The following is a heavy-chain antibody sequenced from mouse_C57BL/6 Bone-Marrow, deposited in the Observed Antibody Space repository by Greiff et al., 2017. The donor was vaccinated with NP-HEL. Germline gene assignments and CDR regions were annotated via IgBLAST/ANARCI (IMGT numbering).Heavy chain of an antibody. CDR1: GFSLTSYG. Sequence: QVQLQQSGPGLVAPSQSLSITCTVSGFSLTSYGVHWVRQPPGKGLEWLVVIWSDGSTTYNSALKSRLSISKDNSKSQVFLKMNSLQTDDTAMYYCARPFYDYDGGYAMDYWGQGTSVTVSS. J-gene: IGHJ4*01. CDR3: ARPFYDYDGGYAMDY. V-gene: IGHV2-6*03. CDR2: IWSDGST. D-gene: IGHD2-4*01.